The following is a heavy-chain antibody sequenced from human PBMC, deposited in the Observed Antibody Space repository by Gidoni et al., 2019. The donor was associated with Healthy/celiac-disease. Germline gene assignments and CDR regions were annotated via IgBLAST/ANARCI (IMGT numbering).Heavy chain of an antibody. V-gene: IGHV3-9*01. Sequence: EVQLVESGGGLVQPGRSLRLSCAASGFTFDDYAMHWVRQAPGKGLEWVSGISWNSGSIGYADSVKGRFTISRDNAKNSLYLQMNSLRAEDTALYYCAKDNIRRGYSGYDSYYYYYMDVWGKGTTVTVSS. CDR1: GFTFDDYA. CDR2: ISWNSGSI. CDR3: AKDNIRRGYSGYDSYYYYYMDV. D-gene: IGHD5-12*01. J-gene: IGHJ6*03.